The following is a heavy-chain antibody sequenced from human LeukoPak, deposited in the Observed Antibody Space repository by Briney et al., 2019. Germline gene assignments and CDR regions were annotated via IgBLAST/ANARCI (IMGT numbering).Heavy chain of an antibody. CDR2: IRYDGSHR. V-gene: IGHV3-30*02. Sequence: GGSLRLSCAASGFTFNTYGMHCVRQAPGKGPDWMAYIRYDGSHREYADSVKGRFTISRDNSKSTVYLQMTSLRVEDTASYYCAKEFEDCTGGNCYSYHFDPWGQGTLVTVSS. J-gene: IGHJ5*02. CDR3: AKEFEDCTGGNCYSYHFDP. D-gene: IGHD2-15*01. CDR1: GFTFNTYG.